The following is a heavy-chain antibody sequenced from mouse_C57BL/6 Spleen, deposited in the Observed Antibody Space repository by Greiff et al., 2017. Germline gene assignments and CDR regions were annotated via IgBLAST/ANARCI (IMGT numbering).Heavy chain of an antibody. J-gene: IGHJ3*01. CDR1: GYTFTDYN. CDR3: AREGLGWFAY. Sequence: VQLKESGPELVKPGASVKIPCKASGYTFTDYNMDWVKQSHGKSLEWIGDINPNNGGTIYNQKFKGKATLTVDKSSSTAYMELRSLTSEDTAVYYCAREGLGWFAYWGQGTLVTVSA. CDR2: INPNNGGT. V-gene: IGHV1-18*01. D-gene: IGHD4-1*01.